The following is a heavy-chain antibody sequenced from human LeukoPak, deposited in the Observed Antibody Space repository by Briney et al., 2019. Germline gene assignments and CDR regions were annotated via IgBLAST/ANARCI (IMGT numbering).Heavy chain of an antibody. CDR3: VRHLGVTRRPDSSGYYYVPDAFDI. CDR1: GGSISSSSYY. CDR2: IYYSGST. J-gene: IGHJ3*02. V-gene: IGHV4-39*01. Sequence: SETLTLTCTVSGGSISSSSYYWGWIRQPPGKRLEWIGSIYYSGSTYYNPSLKSRVIISVDTSKNQFSLKLSSVTAADTAVYYCVRHLGVTRRPDSSGYYYVPDAFDIWGQGTMVTVSS. D-gene: IGHD3-22*01.